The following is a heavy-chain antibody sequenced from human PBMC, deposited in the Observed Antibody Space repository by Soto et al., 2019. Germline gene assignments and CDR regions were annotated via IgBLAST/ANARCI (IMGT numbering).Heavy chain of an antibody. J-gene: IGHJ6*02. Sequence: PGESLKISCKGSGYKFTNYWISWVRQMPGKGLEWMGRIDPSDSDTNYSPSFQGHVTISADKSISTAYLQWSSLKASDTAMFYCARHVLYYFGLGSDRTIDYYYYGMDVWGQGTTVTVSS. D-gene: IGHD3-10*01. CDR2: IDPSDSDT. CDR3: ARHVLYYFGLGSDRTIDYYYYGMDV. V-gene: IGHV5-10-1*01. CDR1: GYKFTNYW.